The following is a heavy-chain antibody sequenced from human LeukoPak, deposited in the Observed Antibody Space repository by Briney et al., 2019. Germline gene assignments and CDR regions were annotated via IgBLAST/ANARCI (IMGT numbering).Heavy chain of an antibody. CDR1: GGSISSYY. V-gene: IGHV4-4*07. D-gene: IGHD3-3*01. CDR3: ARARIFGAYNWFEP. CDR2: SYTSGST. J-gene: IGHJ5*01. Sequence: PSETLSLTCTVSGGSISSYYWSWIRQPAGKGPEWIGRSYTSGSTNYNPSLKRRVRMSVATSKNQFSLKLSSVTAADTAVYYCARARIFGAYNWFEPWGQGNLVNVSS.